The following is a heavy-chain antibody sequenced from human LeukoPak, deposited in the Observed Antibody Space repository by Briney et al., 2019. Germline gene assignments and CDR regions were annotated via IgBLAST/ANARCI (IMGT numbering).Heavy chain of an antibody. CDR3: ARQGGGRAFDI. CDR1: GGSISSSSYY. J-gene: IGHJ3*02. D-gene: IGHD2-15*01. CDR2: IYYSGST. Sequence: MPSETLSLTCTVSGGSISSSSYYWGWIRQPPGKGLEWIGSIYYSGSTYYNPSLKSRVTISVDTSKNQFSLKLSSVTAADTAVYYCARQGGGRAFDIWGQGTMVTVSS. V-gene: IGHV4-39*07.